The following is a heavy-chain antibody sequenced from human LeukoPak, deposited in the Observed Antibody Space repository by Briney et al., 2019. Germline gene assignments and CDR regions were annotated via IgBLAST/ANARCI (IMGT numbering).Heavy chain of an antibody. V-gene: IGHV3-23*01. CDR2: ICGGGDYT. CDR1: RFTFSNFA. CDR3: ASHSGSYPYR. J-gene: IGHJ5*02. Sequence: GGSLCLSCAASRFTFSNFALGWVAQAPGRGWVGGLAICGGGDYTKYADSVRGSFTISRDTSKNTLYLKMNSLRAEDTAGYYCASHSGSYPYRWGQGTLVTVSS. D-gene: IGHD1-26*01.